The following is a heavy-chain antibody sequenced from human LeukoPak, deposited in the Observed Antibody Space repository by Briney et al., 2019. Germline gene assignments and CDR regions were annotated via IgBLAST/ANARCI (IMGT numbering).Heavy chain of an antibody. Sequence: GGSLRLSCAASGCTFSSYGMHWVRQAPGKGLEWVAVISYDGSNKYYADSVKGRFTISRDSSKNTLYLQMNSLRAEDTAVYYCAKGLLRYFDWLLSDWGQGTLVTVSS. J-gene: IGHJ4*02. D-gene: IGHD3-9*01. CDR1: GCTFSSYG. CDR2: ISYDGSNK. CDR3: AKGLLRYFDWLLSD. V-gene: IGHV3-30*18.